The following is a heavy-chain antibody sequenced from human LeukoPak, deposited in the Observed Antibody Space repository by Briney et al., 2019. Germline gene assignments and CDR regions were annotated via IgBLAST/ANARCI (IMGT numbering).Heavy chain of an antibody. V-gene: IGHV3-49*04. J-gene: IGHJ6*02. D-gene: IGHD2-21*02. CDR1: GFTFTDYG. CDR2: IRGKAYGGTT. CDR3: TRDVESDSGGMDV. Sequence: GGSLRLSCTASGFTFTDYGMSWVRQAPGKGLEWLAFIRGKAYGGTTEYAASVKGRFTISRDDSKSVAYLQMNSLKTEDTAVYYCTRDVESDSGGMDVWGQGTTVTVSS.